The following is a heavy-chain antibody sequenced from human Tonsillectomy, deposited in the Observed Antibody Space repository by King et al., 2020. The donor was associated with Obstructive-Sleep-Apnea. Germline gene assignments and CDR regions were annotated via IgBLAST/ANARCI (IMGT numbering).Heavy chain of an antibody. CDR2: IFPGDSDT. Sequence: DVQLVESGAEVKKPGESLKISCQGSGYIFTSSWIGWVRQMPGKGLEWMGIIFPGDSDTRYSPSFQGQVTISAGNSISTAYLQWSSLKASDTAMYYCARHPSYSSAYLDYWGQGTLVTVSS. D-gene: IGHD6-19*01. CDR1: GYIFTSSW. J-gene: IGHJ4*02. V-gene: IGHV5-51*01. CDR3: ARHPSYSSAYLDY.